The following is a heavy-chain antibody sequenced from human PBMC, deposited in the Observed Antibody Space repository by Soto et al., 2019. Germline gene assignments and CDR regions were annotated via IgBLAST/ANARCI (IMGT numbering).Heavy chain of an antibody. CDR3: AKIIVATGTGY. V-gene: IGHV3-23*01. Sequence: GGSLRLSCAASGFTFSNAWMNWVRQAPGKGLEWVSSIDGTGSFTYYADSVKGRFTISRDNSKNTLYLQMNSLRAEDTALYYCAKIIVATGTGYWGQGTLVTVSS. CDR1: GFTFSNAW. CDR2: IDGTGSFT. D-gene: IGHD6-13*01. J-gene: IGHJ4*02.